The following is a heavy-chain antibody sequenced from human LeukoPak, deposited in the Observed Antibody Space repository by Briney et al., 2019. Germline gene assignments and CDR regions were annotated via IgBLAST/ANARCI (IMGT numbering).Heavy chain of an antibody. D-gene: IGHD4-17*01. CDR2: IFHSGNS. Sequence: SETLSLTCAVSSYSISSGSCWGWIRQSPGKGLEWVGSIFHSGNSYYNPSLKSRLTMSVDTSNNQFSLKLTSVTAADTALYYCARVTYVDDMLYQYFDYWGQGILVTVSS. CDR1: SYSISSGSC. J-gene: IGHJ4*02. CDR3: ARVTYVDDMLYQYFDY. V-gene: IGHV4-38-2*01.